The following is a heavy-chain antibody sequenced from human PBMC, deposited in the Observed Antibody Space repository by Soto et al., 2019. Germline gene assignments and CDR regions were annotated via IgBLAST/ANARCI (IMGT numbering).Heavy chain of an antibody. J-gene: IGHJ5*02. D-gene: IGHD6-19*01. V-gene: IGHV3-30*03. CDR3: ATNWYSSGWYWFDP. Sequence: QVQLVESGGGVVQPGRSLRLSCAASGFTFSSYGMHWVRQAPGKGLEWVAVISYDGSNKYYADSVKGRFTISRDNSKNTLYLQMNSLGAEDTAGYYCATNWYSSGWYWFDPWGQGTLVTVSS. CDR2: ISYDGSNK. CDR1: GFTFSSYG.